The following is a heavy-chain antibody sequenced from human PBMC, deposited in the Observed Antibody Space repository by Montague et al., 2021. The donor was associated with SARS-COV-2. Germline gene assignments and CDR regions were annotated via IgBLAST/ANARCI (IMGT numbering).Heavy chain of an antibody. CDR3: AGGAAWIQLFPLDS. CDR2: VSYSGTT. CDR1: GGSISSTSYY. D-gene: IGHD5-18*01. Sequence: SETLSLTCSVSGGSISSTSYYWGWIRQSPERGREWIGSVSYSGTTKFNPSLKSPVTMSLDTAKSHFSLRLTSVTATDTALYYCAGGAAWIQLFPLDSWGQGTLVAVSS. J-gene: IGHJ4*02. V-gene: IGHV4-39*02.